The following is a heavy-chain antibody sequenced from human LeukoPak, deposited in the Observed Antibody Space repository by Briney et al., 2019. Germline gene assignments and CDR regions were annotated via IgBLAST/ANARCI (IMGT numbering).Heavy chain of an antibody. D-gene: IGHD1-7*01. V-gene: IGHV7-4-1*02. CDR3: ARPHISGTTYAFDI. Sequence: ASVKVSCKASGYTFTSYAMNWVRQAPGQGLEWMGWINTNTGNPTYAQGFTGRFVFSLDTSVSTAYLQISSLKAEDTAVYYCARPHISGTTYAFDIWGQGTMVTVSS. CDR1: GYTFTSYA. J-gene: IGHJ3*02. CDR2: INTNTGNP.